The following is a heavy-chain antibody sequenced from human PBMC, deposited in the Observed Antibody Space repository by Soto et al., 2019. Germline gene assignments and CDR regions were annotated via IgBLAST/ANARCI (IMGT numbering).Heavy chain of an antibody. CDR2: INPNSGGT. D-gene: IGHD6-19*01. CDR1: GYTFTDYY. CDR3: ARDQSPSSGWPGMDV. J-gene: IGHJ6*02. Sequence: ASVKVTCKASGYTFTDYYMHWVRQAPGQGREWMGWINPNSGGTNYAQKFQGRVTMTRDTSISTAYMELNRLRSDDTAVYYCARDQSPSSGWPGMDVWGQGTTVTVS. V-gene: IGHV1-2*02.